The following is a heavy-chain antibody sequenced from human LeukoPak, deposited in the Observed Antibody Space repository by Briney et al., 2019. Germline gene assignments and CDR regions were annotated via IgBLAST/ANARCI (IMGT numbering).Heavy chain of an antibody. CDR3: VRAYSRGYSDDFDY. V-gene: IGHV3-11*01. J-gene: IGHJ4*02. CDR2: IEGSSSSV. CDR1: GFTFSDYY. Sequence: PGGSLRLSCAASGFTFSDYYMSWMRQAPGKGLEWVSYIEGSSSSVYYADSVKGRFTISRDNAKNSLYLQMNSLRGEDTAVYYCVRAYSRGYSDDFDYRGQGTLVTVSS. D-gene: IGHD3-22*01.